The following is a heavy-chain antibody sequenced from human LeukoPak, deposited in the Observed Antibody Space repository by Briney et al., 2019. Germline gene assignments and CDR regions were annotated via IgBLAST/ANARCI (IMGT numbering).Heavy chain of an antibody. CDR3: ARHGDSSRGWYFDY. CDR1: GGSISSYY. J-gene: IGHJ4*02. Sequence: SETLSLTCTASGGSISSYYLSWIRQPPGKGLEWIGYMYNSVITNYNPSLRSRVTISVDTSKNQFSLRLRSVTAADTAVYYCARHGDSSRGWYFDYWGQGTLVTVSS. D-gene: IGHD6-19*01. CDR2: MYNSVIT. V-gene: IGHV4-59*08.